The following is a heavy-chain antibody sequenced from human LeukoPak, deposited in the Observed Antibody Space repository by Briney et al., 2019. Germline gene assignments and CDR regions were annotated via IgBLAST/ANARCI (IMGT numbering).Heavy chain of an antibody. CDR1: GFTFSSYA. V-gene: IGHV3-23*01. D-gene: IGHD3-22*01. CDR2: ISGSGGST. Sequence: GGSLRLSCAASGFTFSSYAMSWVRQAPGKGLEWISAISGSGGSTDYADSVKGRFTISRDNSKNTLYLQMNSLRAEDTAVYYCARNYYDSSGYYLYPHYFNYWGQGTLVTVSS. CDR3: ARNYYDSSGYYLYPHYFNY. J-gene: IGHJ4*02.